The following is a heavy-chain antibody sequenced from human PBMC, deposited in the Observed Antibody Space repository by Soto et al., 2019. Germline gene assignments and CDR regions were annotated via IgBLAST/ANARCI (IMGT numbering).Heavy chain of an antibody. CDR2: LYNSGST. Sequence: QVQLKESGPGLVKPSQTLSLICTVSGGSISSGGYYWTWIRQHPGKGLGWIGYLYNSGSTYNPSLQSRGSMSVDTSTNQFALKVSSVTVADTAMYYCARGPDYDNSDGPREDYWGQGILVTVSS. CDR1: GGSISSGGYY. CDR3: ARGPDYDNSDGPREDY. V-gene: IGHV4-31*03. D-gene: IGHD3-22*01. J-gene: IGHJ4*02.